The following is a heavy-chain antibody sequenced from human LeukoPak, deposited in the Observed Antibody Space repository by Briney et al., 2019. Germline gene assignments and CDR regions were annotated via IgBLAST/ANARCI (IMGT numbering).Heavy chain of an antibody. J-gene: IGHJ4*02. CDR2: IYYSGST. D-gene: IGHD3-10*01. V-gene: IGHV4-39*07. CDR1: GGSISSSSYY. Sequence: SETLSLTCTVSGGSISSSSYYWGWIRQPPGKGLEWIGSIYYSGSTYYNPSLKSRVTISVDTSKNQFSLKLSSVTAADTAVYYCARSFGEEYYFDYWGQGTLVTVSS. CDR3: ARSFGEEYYFDY.